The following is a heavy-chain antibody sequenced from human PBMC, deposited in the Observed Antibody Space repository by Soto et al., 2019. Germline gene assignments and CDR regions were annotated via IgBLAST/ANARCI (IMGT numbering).Heavy chain of an antibody. D-gene: IGHD3-3*01. CDR3: AKGVKAVFGYYYYYMDV. CDR1: GFTFSNYA. CDR2: ITASDGTT. J-gene: IGHJ6*03. Sequence: EVQLLESGGGLVQRGGSLRVSCAASGFTFSNYAMSWVRQAPGKGLEWVSAITASDGTTYYADSVKGRFTISRDNSNNTLYLQMNSLSAEDTGIYYCAKGVKAVFGYYYYYMDVWGKGTTVTVSS. V-gene: IGHV3-23*01.